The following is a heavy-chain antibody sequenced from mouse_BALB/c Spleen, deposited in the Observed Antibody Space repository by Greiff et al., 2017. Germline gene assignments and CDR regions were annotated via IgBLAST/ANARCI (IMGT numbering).Heavy chain of an antibody. CDR2: IWGDGST. D-gene: IGHD1-1*01. Sequence: VKLVESGPGLVAPSQSLSITCTVSGFSLTGYGVNWVRQPPGKGLEWLGMIWGDGSTDYNSALKSRLSISKDNSKSQVFLKMNSLQTDDTARYYCARAGYYYGSRGYAMDYWGQGTSVTVSS. J-gene: IGHJ4*01. CDR3: ARAGYYYGSRGYAMDY. V-gene: IGHV2-6-7*01. CDR1: GFSLTGYG.